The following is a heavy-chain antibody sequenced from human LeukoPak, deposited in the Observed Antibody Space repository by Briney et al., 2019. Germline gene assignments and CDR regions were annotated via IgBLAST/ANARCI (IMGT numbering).Heavy chain of an antibody. CDR3: AKVGYGDYVGYFDY. CDR2: IKQDGKEN. V-gene: IGHV3-7*03. D-gene: IGHD4-17*01. Sequence: GGSLRLSCAASGFTFSTFWMSWVRQAPGKGLEWVANIKQDGKENFYVDSVKGRFTISRDNAKNSLYLQMNSLRAEDTALYYCAKVGYGDYVGYFDYWGQGTLVTVSS. J-gene: IGHJ4*02. CDR1: GFTFSTFW.